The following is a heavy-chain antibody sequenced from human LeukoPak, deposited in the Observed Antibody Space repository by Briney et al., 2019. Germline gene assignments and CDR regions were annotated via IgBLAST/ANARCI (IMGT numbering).Heavy chain of an antibody. CDR3: ARDRLVYYGSGSYSNWFDP. CDR1: GGSFSGYY. V-gene: IGHV4-34*01. CDR2: INHSGST. D-gene: IGHD3-10*01. J-gene: IGHJ5*02. Sequence: SETLSLTCAVYGGSFSGYYWSWIRQPPGKGLEWIGEINHSGSTNYNPSLKSRVTISVDTSKNQFSLKLSSVTAADTAVYYCARDRLVYYGSGSYSNWFDPWGQGTLVTVSS.